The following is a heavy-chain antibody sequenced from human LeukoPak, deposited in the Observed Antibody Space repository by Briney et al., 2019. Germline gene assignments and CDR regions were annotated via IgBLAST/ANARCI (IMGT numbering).Heavy chain of an antibody. Sequence: SEALSLTCTVSGGSISSYYWSWIRQPQGKGLEWLGYIYYSGSTNYNPSLKSRVTISVDKSKNQFSLKLTSVTAADTAVYYCARVSSGSYYFDYWGQGTLVTVSS. CDR2: IYYSGST. D-gene: IGHD1-26*01. J-gene: IGHJ4*02. V-gene: IGHV4-59*12. CDR3: ARVSSGSYYFDY. CDR1: GGSISSYY.